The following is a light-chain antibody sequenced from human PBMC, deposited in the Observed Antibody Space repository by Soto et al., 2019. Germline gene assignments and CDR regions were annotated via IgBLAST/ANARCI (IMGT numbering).Light chain of an antibody. CDR2: DAS. V-gene: IGKV1-39*01. Sequence: DIEMTQSPSSLSASVGDRVTITCRASETIVSYLNWYQQKPGKAPKLLIYDASDLQSGVPSRFSGSRSGTDFTLTIASLQPEDFATYYCQQSFTSHLGFGRGTKVDLK. J-gene: IGKJ1*01. CDR3: QQSFTSHLG. CDR1: ETIVSY.